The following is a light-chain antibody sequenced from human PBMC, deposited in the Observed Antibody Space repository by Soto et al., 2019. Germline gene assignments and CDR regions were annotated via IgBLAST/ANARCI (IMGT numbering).Light chain of an antibody. Sequence: QSALTQPRSVSGSPGQSVAISCTGTSSDVGGYNYVSWYQQHPGKAPKLMIYDVSKWPSGVPDRFSGSKSGNTASLTISGLQVEDEADYYCSSYAVSNTWVFGGGTKLTVL. CDR1: SSDVGGYNY. CDR2: DVS. V-gene: IGLV2-11*01. J-gene: IGLJ3*02. CDR3: SSYAVSNTWV.